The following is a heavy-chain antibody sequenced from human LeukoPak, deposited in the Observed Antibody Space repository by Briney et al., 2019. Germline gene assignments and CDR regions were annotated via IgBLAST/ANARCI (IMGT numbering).Heavy chain of an antibody. D-gene: IGHD3-10*01. CDR2: ISGSGGST. CDR1: GFTFSSYA. Sequence: GGSLRLSCAASGFTFSSYAMSWVRQAPGKGLEWVSAISGSGGSTNYADSVKGRFTISRDNSKNTLYLQMNSLRAEDTAVYYCARGSAPWFGELYLLDYWGQGTLVTVSS. CDR3: ARGSAPWFGELYLLDY. J-gene: IGHJ4*02. V-gene: IGHV3-23*01.